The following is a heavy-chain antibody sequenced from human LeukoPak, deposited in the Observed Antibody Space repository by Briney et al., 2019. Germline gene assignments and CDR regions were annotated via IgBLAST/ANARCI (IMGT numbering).Heavy chain of an antibody. D-gene: IGHD4-17*01. V-gene: IGHV3-23*01. Sequence: GGSLRLSCADSGFTFSSYAMTWVRQAAGKELEWVSAIIGTSGSTYYADSVKGRFTISRDNSKNTLYLQMNSLRAEDTAVYYCARVTTYGDYLDYWGQGTLVTVSS. CDR1: GFTFSSYA. CDR2: IIGTSGST. CDR3: ARVTTYGDYLDY. J-gene: IGHJ4*02.